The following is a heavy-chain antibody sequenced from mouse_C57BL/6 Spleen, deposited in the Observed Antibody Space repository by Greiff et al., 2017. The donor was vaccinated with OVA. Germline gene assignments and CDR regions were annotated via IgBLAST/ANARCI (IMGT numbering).Heavy chain of an antibody. CDR1: GYTFTSYW. CDR2: IHPNSGST. V-gene: IGHV1-64*01. CDR3: ARPHYDYAMDY. J-gene: IGHJ4*01. Sequence: QVQLQQPGAELVKPGASVKLSCKASGYTFTSYWMHWVKQRPGQGLEWIGMIHPNSGSTNYNEKFKSKATLTVDKSSSTAYMQLSSLTSEDSAVYYCARPHYDYAMDYWGQGTSVTVSS. D-gene: IGHD1-1*01.